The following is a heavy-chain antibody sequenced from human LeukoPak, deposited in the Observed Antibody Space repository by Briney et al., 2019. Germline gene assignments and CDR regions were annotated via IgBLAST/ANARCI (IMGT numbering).Heavy chain of an antibody. Sequence: GGAPGLSCAAPGFTFTSYLMDWGRPDPGEGGGWVSRIYTDGSRTTYADSVKGRFTISRDSAKNTLYLQMNSLRAEDTAVYYCARESYCSGGSCYSGRAFDIWGQGTMVTVSS. CDR2: IYTDGSRT. D-gene: IGHD2-15*01. V-gene: IGHV3-74*01. CDR3: ARESYCSGGSCYSGRAFDI. J-gene: IGHJ3*02. CDR1: GFTFTSYL.